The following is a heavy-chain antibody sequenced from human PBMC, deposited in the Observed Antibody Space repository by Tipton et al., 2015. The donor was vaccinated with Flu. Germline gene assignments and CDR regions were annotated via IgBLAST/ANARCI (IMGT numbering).Heavy chain of an antibody. CDR2: ISSSGSTI. CDR3: ARHRDLYGEIDP. Sequence: SLRLSCAASGFTFSSYEMNWVRQAPGKGLEWVSYISSSGSTIYYADSVKGRFTISRDNAKNSLYLQMNSLRAEDTAVYYCARHRDLYGEIDPWGQGTLVTVSS. J-gene: IGHJ5*02. CDR1: GFTFSSYE. V-gene: IGHV3-48*03. D-gene: IGHD4-17*01.